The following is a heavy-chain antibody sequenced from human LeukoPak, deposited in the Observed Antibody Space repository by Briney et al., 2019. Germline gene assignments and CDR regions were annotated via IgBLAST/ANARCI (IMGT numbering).Heavy chain of an antibody. CDR2: INEDGSEK. V-gene: IGHV3-7*01. Sequence: TGGSLRPSCAASGFTFTNYFMTWVRQAPGRGLEWVANINEDGSEKNYVGSVKGRFTISRDNAKNSLYLQMNSLRAEDTAVYYCATYRYCTNGVCYRFDYWGQGTLVTVSS. J-gene: IGHJ4*02. D-gene: IGHD2-8*01. CDR3: ATYRYCTNGVCYRFDY. CDR1: GFTFTNYF.